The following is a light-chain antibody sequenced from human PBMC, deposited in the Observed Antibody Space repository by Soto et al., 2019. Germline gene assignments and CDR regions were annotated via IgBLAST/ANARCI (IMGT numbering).Light chain of an antibody. J-gene: IGKJ1*01. CDR3: QQYGSSPWT. Sequence: EIVLTQSPGTLSLSPGERATLSCRASQSVSNNFLAWYRQKPGQAPRLLIYGASFRATGIPDRFSGSGSGTNFTLTISKMGPEDFGVYYCQQYGSSPWTFGQRTKVELK. CDR2: GAS. V-gene: IGKV3-20*01. CDR1: QSVSNNF.